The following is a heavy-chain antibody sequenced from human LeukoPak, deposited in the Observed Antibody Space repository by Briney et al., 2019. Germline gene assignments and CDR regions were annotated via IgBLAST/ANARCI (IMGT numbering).Heavy chain of an antibody. J-gene: IGHJ6*02. CDR2: FDPEDGET. CDR1: GGTLSEVS. Sequence: ASVKVSCKVSGGTLSEVSMHWVRQSPGIGLEWMGGFDPEDGETIYAQKFQGRLTMTEGTSTDTAYMELRSLRLEDTAVYYCATDGYSGYDSYGMDVWGPGTTVIVSS. D-gene: IGHD5-12*01. V-gene: IGHV1-24*01. CDR3: ATDGYSGYDSYGMDV.